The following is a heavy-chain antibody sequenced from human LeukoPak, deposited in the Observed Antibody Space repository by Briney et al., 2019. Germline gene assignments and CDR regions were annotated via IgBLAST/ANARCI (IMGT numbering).Heavy chain of an antibody. V-gene: IGHV4-34*01. CDR2: INHRGST. CDR3: ARGDILTGYSY. D-gene: IGHD3-9*01. Sequence: SETLSLTCAVYGGSFRGYYWSWIRQPPGKGLEWIGEINHRGSTKYNPSLKSRVTISVGTSKNQFSLNLRSATAADTAVYCCARGDILTGYSYWGQGTLVTVSS. J-gene: IGHJ4*02. CDR1: GGSFRGYY.